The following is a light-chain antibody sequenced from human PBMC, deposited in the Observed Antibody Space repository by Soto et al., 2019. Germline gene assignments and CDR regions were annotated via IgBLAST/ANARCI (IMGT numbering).Light chain of an antibody. Sequence: ELVVTKSPGTLSLSPGERATLFCRASPTVSSSYLAWYQQKPGQAPRLLIYGASTRATGIPDRFSGGGSGTDFTLTISRLEPEDFAVYYCQQFSSYPLTFGGGTKVDIK. CDR2: GAS. CDR3: QQFSSYPLT. CDR1: PTVSSSY. V-gene: IGKV3-20*01. J-gene: IGKJ4*01.